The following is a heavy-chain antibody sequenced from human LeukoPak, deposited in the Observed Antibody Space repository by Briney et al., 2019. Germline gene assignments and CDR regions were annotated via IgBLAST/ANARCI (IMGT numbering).Heavy chain of an antibody. CDR2: ISSSSSTI. J-gene: IGHJ3*02. CDR3: AKDSLGARFIHYYDSTEGGAFGI. V-gene: IGHV3-48*01. CDR1: GFTFSSYS. Sequence: GGSLRLFCAASGFTFSSYSMNWVRQAPGKGLEWVSYISSSSSTIYYADSVKGRFTISRDNSKNTLYLQMNSLRAEDTAVYYCAKDSLGARFIHYYDSTEGGAFGIWGQGTMVTVSS. D-gene: IGHD3-22*01.